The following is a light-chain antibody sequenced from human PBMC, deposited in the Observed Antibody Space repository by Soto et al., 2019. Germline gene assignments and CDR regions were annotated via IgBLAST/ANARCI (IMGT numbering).Light chain of an antibody. V-gene: IGKV1-39*01. CDR3: QQRYSSTIT. CDR2: AAS. J-gene: IGKJ5*01. Sequence: DIQMTQSPSSLSASVGDRSSITCRASQTISTYLNWYQQKPGKAPKXXIYAASILQGGVPSRFSGSGSGTDFTLTISSLKTEDFATYYGQQRYSSTITFGQGTRLEIK. CDR1: QTISTY.